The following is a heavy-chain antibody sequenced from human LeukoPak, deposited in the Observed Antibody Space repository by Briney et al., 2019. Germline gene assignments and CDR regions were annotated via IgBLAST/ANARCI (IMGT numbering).Heavy chain of an antibody. CDR3: ARDPRTMVRGVPAALRY. CDR1: GGTFSSYA. D-gene: IGHD3-10*01. Sequence: SVKVSCKASGGTFSSYAISWVRQAPGQGLEWMGGIIPIFGTANYAQKFQGRVTITADESTSIAYMELSGLRSEDTAVYYCARDPRTMVRGVPAALRYWGQGTLVTVSS. J-gene: IGHJ4*02. V-gene: IGHV1-69*13. CDR2: IIPIFGTA.